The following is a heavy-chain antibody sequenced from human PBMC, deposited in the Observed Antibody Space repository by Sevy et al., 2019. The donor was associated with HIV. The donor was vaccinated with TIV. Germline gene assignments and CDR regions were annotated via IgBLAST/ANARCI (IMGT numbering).Heavy chain of an antibody. CDR2: INPKSGAT. CDR3: ARESYDFWTGPADYDYGMDV. D-gene: IGHD3-3*01. J-gene: IGHJ6*02. Sequence: ASVKVSCKASGYSFSDSGYYVHWVRQAPGQGLEWMGWINPKSGATKYAQKFQGRVTMTRGTSVSTANMELTRLTSDDTAVYYCARESYDFWTGPADYDYGMDVWGQGTTVTVSS. V-gene: IGHV1-2*02. CDR1: GYSFSDSGYY.